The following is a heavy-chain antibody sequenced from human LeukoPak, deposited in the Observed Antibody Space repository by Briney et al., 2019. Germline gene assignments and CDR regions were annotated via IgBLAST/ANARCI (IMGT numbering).Heavy chain of an antibody. V-gene: IGHV3-23*01. Sequence: GGSLRLSCAASGFTFSNYGMSWVRQAPGKGLEWVSDIGCSGSSTYYADSVKGRFTISRDNSKNTLYLQMNSLTAEDTAVYYCAKENYYCSGSYYNDGSCWFDPWGQGTLVTVSS. J-gene: IGHJ5*02. D-gene: IGHD3-10*01. CDR3: AKENYYCSGSYYNDGSCWFDP. CDR2: IGCSGSST. CDR1: GFTFSNYG.